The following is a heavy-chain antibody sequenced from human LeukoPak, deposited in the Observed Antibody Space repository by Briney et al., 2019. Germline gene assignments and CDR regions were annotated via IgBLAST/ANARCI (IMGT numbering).Heavy chain of an antibody. D-gene: IGHD3-3*01. CDR2: IYTSGST. Sequence: SETLSLTCTVSGGSISSGSYYWSWIRQPAGKGLDWIGRIYTSGSTNYNPSLKSRVTISVDTSKNQFSLKLSSVTAADTAVYYCASSSITIFGVVRGTWFDPWGQGTLVTVSS. CDR1: GGSISSGSYY. V-gene: IGHV4-61*02. CDR3: ASSSITIFGVVRGTWFDP. J-gene: IGHJ5*02.